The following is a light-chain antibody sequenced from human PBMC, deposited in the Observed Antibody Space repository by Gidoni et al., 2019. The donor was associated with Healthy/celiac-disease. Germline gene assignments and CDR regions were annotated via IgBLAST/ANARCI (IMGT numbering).Light chain of an antibody. CDR1: QDISNY. J-gene: IGKJ5*01. CDR2: DAS. Sequence: DIQMTQSPSSLSASVGDRVTITCQASQDISNYLNWYQQKPGKAPKLLIYDASNLETGVPSRFSGSGSGTDFTFTISSLQPEDIATYYCQQYDNLLRAITFXQXTRLXIK. CDR3: QQYDNLLRAIT. V-gene: IGKV1-33*01.